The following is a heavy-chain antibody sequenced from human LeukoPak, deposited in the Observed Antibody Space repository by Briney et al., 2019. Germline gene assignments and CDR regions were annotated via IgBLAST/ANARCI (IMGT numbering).Heavy chain of an antibody. CDR2: IYTSGST. Sequence: PSETLSLTCTVSGGSISSYYWSWIRQPAGKGLEWIGRIYTSGSTNYNPSLKSRVTMSVDTSKNQFSLKLSSVTAADTAVYYCAREGYAWADYYYYMDVWGKGTTVTVSS. D-gene: IGHD3-16*01. CDR1: GGSISSYY. V-gene: IGHV4-4*07. J-gene: IGHJ6*03. CDR3: AREGYAWADYYYYMDV.